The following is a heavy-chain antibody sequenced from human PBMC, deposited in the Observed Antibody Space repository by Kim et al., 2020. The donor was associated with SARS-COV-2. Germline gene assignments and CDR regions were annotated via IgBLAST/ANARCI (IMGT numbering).Heavy chain of an antibody. D-gene: IGHD5-12*01. CDR1: GFTFTDYA. V-gene: IGHV3-23*02. J-gene: IGHJ4*02. CDR3: MKGGWGWIWSH. CDR2: FDGSDRTN. Sequence: GGSLRLSCTTSGFTFTDYAMSWVRQTPGKGLEWVSCFDGSDRTNYYEASKKVRTTITRNNTKMTQYLKNNRLGEDETADYYGMKGGWGWIWSHWGQGTRV.